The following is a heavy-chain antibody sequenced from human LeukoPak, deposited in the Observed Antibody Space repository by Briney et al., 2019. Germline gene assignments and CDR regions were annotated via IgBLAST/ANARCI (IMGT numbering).Heavy chain of an antibody. Sequence: GGSLRLSCAASGFTFSNYSMNWVRQAPGKGLEWVSSISRSGTYIHYGNSVKGRFTISRDNTKSSLFLQMNSLRVEDTAVYYCASETVVRDALDHWGQGTLVTVSS. J-gene: IGHJ5*02. CDR1: GFTFSNYS. V-gene: IGHV3-21*01. CDR3: ASETVVRDALDH. CDR2: ISRSGTYI. D-gene: IGHD2-2*01.